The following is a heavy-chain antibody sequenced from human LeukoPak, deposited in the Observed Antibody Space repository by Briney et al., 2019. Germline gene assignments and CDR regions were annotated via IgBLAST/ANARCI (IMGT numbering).Heavy chain of an antibody. V-gene: IGHV3-33*01. CDR1: GFTFNSYG. CDR2: IWYDGSNK. J-gene: IGHJ4*02. Sequence: GGSLRVSCAASGFTFNSYGMRWVRQAPGKGLEWVAVIWYDGSNKYYADSVKGRFTISRDNSKNTLYLQMNSLRAEDTAVYYCARGPGYWGQGTLVTVSS. CDR3: ARGPGY.